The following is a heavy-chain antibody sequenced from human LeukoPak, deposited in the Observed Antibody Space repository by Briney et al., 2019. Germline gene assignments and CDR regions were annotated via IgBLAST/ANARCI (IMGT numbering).Heavy chain of an antibody. J-gene: IGHJ4*02. CDR3: ARDYNWNFANSSPFDY. CDR2: IIPAFGTA. CDR1: GDTPHSHA. D-gene: IGHD1-7*01. V-gene: IGHV1-69*06. Sequence: SVKVSCRSSGDTPHSHAISWVRQAPGQGLEWMGRIIPAFGTANYAQKFQGRVTITADKSTRTAYMEMSSLRSEDTAVYYCARDYNWNFANSSPFDYWGQGTLITVSS.